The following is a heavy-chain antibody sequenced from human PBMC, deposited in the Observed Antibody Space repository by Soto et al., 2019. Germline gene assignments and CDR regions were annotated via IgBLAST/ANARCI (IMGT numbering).Heavy chain of an antibody. V-gene: IGHV3-30*18. CDR2: ISYDGSNK. J-gene: IGHJ6*02. D-gene: IGHD4-4*01. Sequence: QVPLVESGGGVVQPGRSLRLSCAASGFTFSSYGMHWVRQAPGKGLEWVAVISYDGSNKYYADSVKGRFTISRDNSKNTLYLQMNSLRAEDTAVYYCAKDVKVSAAYYYYGMDVWGQGTTVTVSS. CDR1: GFTFSSYG. CDR3: AKDVKVSAAYYYYGMDV.